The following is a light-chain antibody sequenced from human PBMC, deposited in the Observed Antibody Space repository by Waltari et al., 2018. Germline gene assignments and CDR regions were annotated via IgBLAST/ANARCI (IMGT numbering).Light chain of an antibody. CDR2: KTS. CDR3: QQYNTYWT. J-gene: IGKJ1*01. V-gene: IGKV1-5*03. CDR1: QNVDTW. Sequence: DIQMTQSPSTLSASIGDRVTITCRASQNVDTWLAWYQQKPGKAPKLLVYKTSTLQSGVPSRFSGSGSGTHFTLTISSLQPVDFATYYCQQYNTYWTFGQGTKVE.